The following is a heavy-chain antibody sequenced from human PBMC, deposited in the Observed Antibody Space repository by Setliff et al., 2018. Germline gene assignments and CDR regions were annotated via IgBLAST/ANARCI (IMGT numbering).Heavy chain of an antibody. CDR3: TTYYDILTGYHWIDH. CDR2: IKSITDGGTT. Sequence: PGGXLRLSCAAXGXXFTEGWRSWGXXAPRKGLEWVGRIKSITDGGTTDYAAPVKGRFTISRDDSKTTLYLQMNSLKTEDTALYYCTTYYDILTGYHWIDHWGQGTLVTVSS. J-gene: IGHJ4*02. V-gene: IGHV3-15*01. CDR1: GXXFTEGW. D-gene: IGHD3-9*01.